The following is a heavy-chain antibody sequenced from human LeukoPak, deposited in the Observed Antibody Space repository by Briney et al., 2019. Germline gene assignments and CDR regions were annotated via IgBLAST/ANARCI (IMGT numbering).Heavy chain of an antibody. CDR1: GYSISSGYY. CDR3: ARDPGIAVAGFDY. J-gene: IGHJ4*02. Sequence: SETLSLTCAVSGYSISSGYYWGWIRQPPGKGLEWIGSIYHSGSTYYNPSLKSRVTISVDTSKNQFSLKLSSVTAADTAVYYCARDPGIAVAGFDYWGQGTLVTVSS. D-gene: IGHD6-19*01. V-gene: IGHV4-38-2*02. CDR2: IYHSGST.